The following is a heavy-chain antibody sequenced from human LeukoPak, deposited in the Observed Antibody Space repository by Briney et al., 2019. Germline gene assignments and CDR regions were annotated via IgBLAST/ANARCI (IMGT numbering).Heavy chain of an antibody. V-gene: IGHV5-51*01. CDR1: GYTFPYYW. J-gene: IGHJ4*02. D-gene: IGHD6-13*01. Sequence: GESLKISCXGSGYTFPYYWIAWVRQMPGKGLEWMGIIYPDDSDTRYSPSFQGLVTISADKSITTAYLQWSSLKASDTAMYYCARLRSSSWYTVDYWGQGTLVTVSS. CDR3: ARLRSSSWYTVDY. CDR2: IYPDDSDT.